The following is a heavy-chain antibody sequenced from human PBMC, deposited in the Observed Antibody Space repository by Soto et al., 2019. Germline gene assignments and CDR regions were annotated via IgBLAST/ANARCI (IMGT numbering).Heavy chain of an antibody. J-gene: IGHJ5*02. CDR2: VSYDGSDK. CDR3: AIDPRNRLSGYNNWFDP. V-gene: IGHV3-30*03. Sequence: SLRLSCAASIFTFSDYGMHWVRQAPGKGLEWVAFVSYDGSDKDYVDSVKGRFTISRDNSKNTLYLQMNRLRPEDTALYHCAIDPRNRLSGYNNWFDPWGQGTLVTVSS. CDR1: IFTFSDYG. D-gene: IGHD5-12*01.